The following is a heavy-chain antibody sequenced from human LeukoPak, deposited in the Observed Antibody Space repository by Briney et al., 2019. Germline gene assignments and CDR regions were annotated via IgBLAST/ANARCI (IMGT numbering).Heavy chain of an antibody. CDR1: GFTVSSNY. J-gene: IGHJ4*02. Sequence: GGSLRLSCAASGFTVSSNYMSWVRQAPGKGLEWVSVIYSGGSTYYADSVKGRFTISRDNSKNTLYLQMNSLRAEDTAVYYSASFGSGWYYFDYWGQGTLVTVSS. D-gene: IGHD6-19*01. CDR3: ASFGSGWYYFDY. V-gene: IGHV3-66*01. CDR2: IYSGGST.